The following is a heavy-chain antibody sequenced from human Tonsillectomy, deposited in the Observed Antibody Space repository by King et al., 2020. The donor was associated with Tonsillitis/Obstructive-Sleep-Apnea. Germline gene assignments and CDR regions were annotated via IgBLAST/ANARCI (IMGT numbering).Heavy chain of an antibody. J-gene: IGHJ5*02. CDR2: ISAYNGNT. Sequence: QLVQSGTEVKKPGASVKVSCKASSYTFTSYAISWVRQAPGQGLEWMGWISAYNGNTHYAKKFQDRVTMTTDTSTSTAYMELRSLRSDDTAVYYCAGGPVIRYFDWLPSPWWFDPWGQGTLVTVSS. D-gene: IGHD3-9*01. CDR1: SYTFTSYA. V-gene: IGHV1-18*01. CDR3: AGGPVIRYFDWLPSPWWFDP.